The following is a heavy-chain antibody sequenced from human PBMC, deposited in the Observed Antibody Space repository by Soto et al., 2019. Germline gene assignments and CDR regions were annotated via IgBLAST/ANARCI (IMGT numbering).Heavy chain of an antibody. D-gene: IGHD2-15*01. Sequence: QVQLVQSGVEVKKPGASVKVSCKASGYTFNNYGISWVRQAPGQGLEWMGWIGPYNGNTDHAQNFQGRVTMTTDTSTNTAYMELRSLRSGDTALYYCARCYCSVGSCYTCWHFDLWGRGTLVTVSS. V-gene: IGHV1-18*01. CDR3: ARCYCSVGSCYTCWHFDL. CDR2: IGPYNGNT. CDR1: GYTFNNYG. J-gene: IGHJ2*01.